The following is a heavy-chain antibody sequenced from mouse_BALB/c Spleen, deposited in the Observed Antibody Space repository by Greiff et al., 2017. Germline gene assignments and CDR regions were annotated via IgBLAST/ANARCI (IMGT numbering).Heavy chain of an antibody. J-gene: IGHJ1*01. CDR1: GYTFTSYD. Sequence: QVQLQQSGAELVKPGASVKLSCKASGYTFTSYDINWVRQRPEQGLEWIGWIFPGDGSTKYNEKFKGKATLTTDKSSSTAYMQLSRLTSEDSAVYFCARSNWDGGNWYFDVWGAGTTVTVSS. CDR2: IFPGDGST. D-gene: IGHD4-1*01. CDR3: ARSNWDGGNWYFDV. V-gene: IGHV1-85*01.